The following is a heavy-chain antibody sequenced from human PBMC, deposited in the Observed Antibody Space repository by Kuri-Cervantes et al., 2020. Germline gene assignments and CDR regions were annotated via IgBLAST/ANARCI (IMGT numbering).Heavy chain of an antibody. CDR1: GFTFSSYS. V-gene: IGHV3-21*01. Sequence: GGSLRLSCAASGFTFSSYSMNWVRQAPGKGLEWVSSISSSSSYIYYADSVKGRFTISRDNAKNSLYLQMNSLRAEDTAVYYCARVARLIQPDGDYWGQGTLVTVSS. J-gene: IGHJ4*02. CDR2: ISSSSSYI. CDR3: ARVARLIQPDGDY. D-gene: IGHD5-18*01.